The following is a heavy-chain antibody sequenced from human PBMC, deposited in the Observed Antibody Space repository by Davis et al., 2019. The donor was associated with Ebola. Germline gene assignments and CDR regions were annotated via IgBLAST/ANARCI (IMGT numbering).Heavy chain of an antibody. CDR1: GFVFSSYV. CDR3: AKDTSNVWFDV. CDR2: LGLSADT. V-gene: IGHV3-23*01. Sequence: GVSLKISCAASGFVFSSYVMSWVRRAPGKGLEWVSTLGLSADTYYADSVKGRFTISRDNSKNTLHLQMNSLRVEDTAIYYCAKDTSNVWFDVWGQGTMVTVSS. D-gene: IGHD6-19*01. J-gene: IGHJ3*01.